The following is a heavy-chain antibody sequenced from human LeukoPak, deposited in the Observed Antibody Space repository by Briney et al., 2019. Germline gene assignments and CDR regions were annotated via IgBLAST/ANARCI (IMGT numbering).Heavy chain of an antibody. J-gene: IGHJ3*02. CDR3: ARDRYYYDSSGYYGGDAFDI. CDR2: ISAYNGNT. D-gene: IGHD3-22*01. Sequence: GASVKVSCKASGYTFTSYGISWVRQAPGQGLEWTGWISAYNGNTNYAQKLQGRVTMTTDTSTSTAYMELRSLRSDDTAVYYCARDRYYYDSSGYYGGDAFDIWGQGTMVTVSS. V-gene: IGHV1-18*01. CDR1: GYTFTSYG.